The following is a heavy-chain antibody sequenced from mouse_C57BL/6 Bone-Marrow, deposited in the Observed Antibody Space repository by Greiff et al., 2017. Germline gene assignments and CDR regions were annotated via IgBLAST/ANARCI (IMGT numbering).Heavy chain of an antibody. V-gene: IGHV1-64*01. CDR2: IHPNWGST. CDR1: GYTFTSYW. Sequence: QVQLQQPGAQLVKPGALVKLSCKAFGYTFTSYWMHWVKQRPGQGLEWIGMIHPNWGSTNYNEKVKSKARLTVDQSSSTAYMQLSSLTSEDSAVYYCARRELGPFGYWGQGTTLTVSS. J-gene: IGHJ2*01. CDR3: ARRELGPFGY. D-gene: IGHD4-1*01.